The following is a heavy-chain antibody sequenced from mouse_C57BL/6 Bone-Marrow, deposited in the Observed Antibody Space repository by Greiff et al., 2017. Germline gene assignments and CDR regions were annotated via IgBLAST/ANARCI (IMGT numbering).Heavy chain of an antibody. CDR3: VRLLRGFAY. D-gene: IGHD1-1*01. CDR2: INPSSGYT. CDR1: GYTFTSYT. J-gene: IGHJ3*01. V-gene: IGHV1-4*01. Sequence: QVQLQQSGAELARPGASVKMSCKASGYTFTSYTMHWVKQRPGQGLEWIGYINPSSGYTKYNQKFKDKATLTADKSSSTAYMQLSSLTSEDSAVYYCVRLLRGFAYWGQGTLVTVSA.